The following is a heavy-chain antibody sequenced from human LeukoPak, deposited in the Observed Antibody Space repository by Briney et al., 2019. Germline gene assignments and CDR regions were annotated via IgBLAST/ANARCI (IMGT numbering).Heavy chain of an antibody. Sequence: GGSLRLSCAASGFTFTTYAMSWVRQAPGKGLEWVSGISGSGGSTYYTDSVKGRFTISRDNSKNTLYLQMNSLRAEDTAIYYCTVDSGDLFDRWGQGTPVTVSS. CDR3: TVDSGDLFDR. V-gene: IGHV3-23*01. CDR2: ISGSGGST. CDR1: GFTFTTYA. D-gene: IGHD4-17*01. J-gene: IGHJ4*02.